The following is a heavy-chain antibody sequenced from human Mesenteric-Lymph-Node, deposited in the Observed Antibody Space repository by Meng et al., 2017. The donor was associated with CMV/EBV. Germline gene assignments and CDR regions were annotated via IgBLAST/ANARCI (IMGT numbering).Heavy chain of an antibody. CDR2: ISSGSSII. CDR1: RFTFSSYS. CDR3: ARDRHGDYAYDY. V-gene: IGHV3-48*04. J-gene: IGHJ4*02. Sequence: GESLKISCAASRFTFSSYSMNWVRQAPGKGLEWLSFISSGSSIIYYAESVKGRFTVSRDNAKNSLYLQMNSLRAEDTAVYYCARDRHGDYAYDYWGQGALVTVSS. D-gene: IGHD4-17*01.